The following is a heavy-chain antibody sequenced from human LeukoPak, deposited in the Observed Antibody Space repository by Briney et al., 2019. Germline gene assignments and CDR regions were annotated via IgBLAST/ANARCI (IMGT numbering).Heavy chain of an antibody. CDR1: GYTFTGYY. CDR3: ARGRILNSIAAAGTLY. D-gene: IGHD6-13*01. V-gene: IGHV1-2*02. CDR2: INPNSGGT. Sequence: ASVKVSCKVSGYTFTGYYMHWVRQAPGQGLEWMGWINPNSGGTNYAQKFQGRVTMTRDTSISTAYMELSRLRSDDTAVYYCARGRILNSIAAAGTLYWGQGTLVTVSS. J-gene: IGHJ4*02.